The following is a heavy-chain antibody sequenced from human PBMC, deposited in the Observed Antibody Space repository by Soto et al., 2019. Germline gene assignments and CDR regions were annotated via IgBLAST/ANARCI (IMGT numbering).Heavy chain of an antibody. J-gene: IGHJ5*02. D-gene: IGHD6-13*01. Sequence: GGSLRLSCAASGFTFSSYSMNWVRQAPGKGLEWVSSISSSSSYIYYADSVKGRFTISRDNARNSLYLQMNSLRAEDTAVYYCARDSGIAAVNRFDPWGQGTLVTVSS. V-gene: IGHV3-21*01. CDR2: ISSSSSYI. CDR3: ARDSGIAAVNRFDP. CDR1: GFTFSSYS.